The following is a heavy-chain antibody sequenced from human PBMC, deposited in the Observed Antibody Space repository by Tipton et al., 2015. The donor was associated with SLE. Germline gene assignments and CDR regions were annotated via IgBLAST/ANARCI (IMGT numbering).Heavy chain of an antibody. V-gene: IGHV4-31*03. J-gene: IGHJ4*02. CDR2: SGST. D-gene: IGHD3-16*01. CDR3: ARHGGWGLNY. Sequence: TLSLTCTVSGGSISSGGYYWSWIRQHPVKGLEWIGYSGSTYYNPSLQSRVTISVDTSKNQFSLKLSSVTAADTAVYYCARHGGWGLNYWGQGTLVTVSS. CDR1: GGSISSGGYY.